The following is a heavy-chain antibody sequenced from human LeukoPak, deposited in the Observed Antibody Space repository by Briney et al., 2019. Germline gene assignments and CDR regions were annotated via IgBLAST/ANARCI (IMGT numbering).Heavy chain of an antibody. CDR1: GGSISSYY. CDR3: ARLAVTTSYYFDY. D-gene: IGHD4-17*01. J-gene: IGHJ4*02. V-gene: IGHV4-59*01. Sequence: SETLSLTCTVSGGSISSYYWSWIRQPPGKGLEWIRYIYYSGSTNYNPSLKSRVTISVDTSKNQFSLKLSSVTAADTAVYYCARLAVTTSYYFDYWGQGTLVTVSS. CDR2: IYYSGST.